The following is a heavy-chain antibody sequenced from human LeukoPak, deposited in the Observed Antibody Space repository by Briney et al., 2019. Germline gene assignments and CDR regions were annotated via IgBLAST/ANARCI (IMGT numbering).Heavy chain of an antibody. D-gene: IGHD4-17*01. J-gene: IGHJ4*02. V-gene: IGHV4-39*07. CDR3: ARVGYGDYLFDY. CDR2: IYYSGST. Sequence: SETLSLTCTVSGGSISSSSYYWGWIRQPPGKGLEWIGSIYYSGSTYYNPSLKSRVTISVDTSKNQFSLKLSSVTAADTAVYYCARVGYGDYLFDYWGQGPRSPSP. CDR1: GGSISSSSYY.